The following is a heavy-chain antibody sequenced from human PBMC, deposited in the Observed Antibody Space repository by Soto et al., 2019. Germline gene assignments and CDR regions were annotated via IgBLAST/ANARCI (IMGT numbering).Heavy chain of an antibody. CDR2: IMPLYAKP. V-gene: IGHV1-69*01. CDR1: GGTFNTYP. J-gene: IGHJ6*02. D-gene: IGHD1-26*01. Sequence: QVQLVQSGAEVQKPGSSVKVSCKASGGTFNTYPISWVRQVPGQGLEWMGGIMPLYAKPTYAQPFLGRLTIAADEHTSTVYRELSSLRSEDTALYYCASLNNWSSWDGRIDVWGRGTAVSVAS. CDR3: ASLNNWSSWDGRIDV.